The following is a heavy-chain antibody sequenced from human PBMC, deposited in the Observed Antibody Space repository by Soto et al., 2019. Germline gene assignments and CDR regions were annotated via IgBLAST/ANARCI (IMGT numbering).Heavy chain of an antibody. Sequence: EVQLVESGGGLVKPGGSLRLSCAASGFTFSNAWMSWVRQAPGKGLEWVGRIKSKTDGGTTDYAAPVKGRFTISRDDSKNTLYLQMNSLKTEDTAVYYCTTGGFWFGESSDYYYYYMDVWGKGTTVTVSS. V-gene: IGHV3-15*01. CDR3: TTGGFWFGESSDYYYYYMDV. CDR1: GFTFSNAW. J-gene: IGHJ6*03. D-gene: IGHD3-10*01. CDR2: IKSKTDGGTT.